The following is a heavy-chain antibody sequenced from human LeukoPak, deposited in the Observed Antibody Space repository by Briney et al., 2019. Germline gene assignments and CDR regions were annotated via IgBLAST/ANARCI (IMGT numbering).Heavy chain of an antibody. D-gene: IGHD6-13*01. CDR2: ITENGVST. Sequence: GGSLRLSCAASGFTFSSYAMNWVRQAPGKGLEWVSAITENGVSTYYADSVKGRFTISRDNSKNTLYLQMNSLRVEDTAIYYCARIAAAAYGGAYYFDYWGQGTLVTVSS. CDR3: ARIAAAAYGGAYYFDY. CDR1: GFTFSSYA. J-gene: IGHJ4*02. V-gene: IGHV3-23*01.